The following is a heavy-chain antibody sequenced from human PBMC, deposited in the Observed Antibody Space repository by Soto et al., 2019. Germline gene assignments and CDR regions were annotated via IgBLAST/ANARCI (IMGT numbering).Heavy chain of an antibody. V-gene: IGHV4-31*03. D-gene: IGHD3-22*01. CDR3: ARVALLLREVDP. Sequence: SLTCTVSGGSISSGGYYWSWIRQHPGKGLEWIGYIYYSGSTYYNPSLKSRVTISVDTSKNHFSLKLSSVTAADTAVYYCARVALLLREVDPWGQGTLVTVSS. CDR1: GGSISSGGYY. CDR2: IYYSGST. J-gene: IGHJ5*02.